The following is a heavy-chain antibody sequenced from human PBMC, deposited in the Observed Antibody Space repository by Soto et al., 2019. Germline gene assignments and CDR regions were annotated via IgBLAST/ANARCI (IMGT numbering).Heavy chain of an antibody. V-gene: IGHV1-18*04. D-gene: IGHD2-15*01. J-gene: IGHJ5*02. Sequence: QVELVQSGGEIRKPGASVTVSCKTAGYTFSRFGITWLRQAPGQGLEWMGWISPYSGNTKYAQKFQGRVPITSDKSTNTVYRDLRGLRSDATATYYCAKPHSSESGSFDPWGQGTLVTVSS. CDR1: GYTFSRFG. CDR2: ISPYSGNT. CDR3: AKPHSSESGSFDP.